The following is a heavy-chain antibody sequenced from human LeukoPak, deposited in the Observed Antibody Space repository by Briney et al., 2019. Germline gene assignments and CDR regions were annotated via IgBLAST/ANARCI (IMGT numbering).Heavy chain of an antibody. CDR1: GYTFTGYY. J-gene: IGHJ4*02. D-gene: IGHD2-2*01. CDR2: INPNSGGT. CDR3: ARAPAKFVVVPGGLDY. V-gene: IGHV1-2*02. Sequence: GAPVKVSCKASGYTFTGYYMHWVRQAPGQGLEWMGWINPNSGGTNYAQKFQGRVTMTRDTSISTAYMELSRLRSDDTAVYYCARAPAKFVVVPGGLDYWGQGTLVTVSS.